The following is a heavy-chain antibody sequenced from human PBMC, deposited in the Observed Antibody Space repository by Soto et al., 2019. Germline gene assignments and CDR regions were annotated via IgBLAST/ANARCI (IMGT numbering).Heavy chain of an antibody. CDR1: GDTMSSTGYS. CDR3: VRNQTAMVPYYYYMDV. D-gene: IGHD5-18*01. V-gene: IGHV4-39*01. CDR2: IYYSGST. J-gene: IGHJ6*03. Sequence: HSESPDLARTVCGDTMSSTGYSWGWIRQPPGKGLERIGSIYYSGSTYYNPSLKSRVTISVDTSKYQFSLKLSFVTAADTAVYFCVRNQTAMVPYYYYMDVWGIGTTVSVPS.